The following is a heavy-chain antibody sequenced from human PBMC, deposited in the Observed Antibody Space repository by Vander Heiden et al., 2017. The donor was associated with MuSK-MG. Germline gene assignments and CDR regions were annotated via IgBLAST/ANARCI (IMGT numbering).Heavy chain of an antibody. V-gene: IGHV4-34*01. CDR2: INHSGRT. CDR3: AKGGDDVGGWFDP. CDR1: GGSFSGYY. Sequence: QVQLQQWGAGLLKPSETLSLTCAVYGGSFSGYYWSWIRQPPGKGLEWIGEINHSGRTNDNPALKSRVTISVDTSKNQFSLKMGSVTAADTAVYYFAKGGDDVGGWFDPGGQGTMVTVYS. J-gene: IGHJ5*02. D-gene: IGHD4-17*01.